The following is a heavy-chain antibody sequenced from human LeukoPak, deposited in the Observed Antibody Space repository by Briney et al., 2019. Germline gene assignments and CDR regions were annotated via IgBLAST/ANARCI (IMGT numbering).Heavy chain of an antibody. D-gene: IGHD3-22*01. V-gene: IGHV1-69*06. CDR2: IIPMFGTA. J-gene: IGHJ5*02. Sequence: ASVKVSCKTSGVTFSSYAISWVRQAPGLGLEWMGGIIPMFGTANYAQKFQGRVTITADKSTSTAFMELSSLRSDDTAVYYCARDVLDYYDRSGYVTWGQGTLVTVSS. CDR1: GVTFSSYA. CDR3: ARDVLDYYDRSGYVT.